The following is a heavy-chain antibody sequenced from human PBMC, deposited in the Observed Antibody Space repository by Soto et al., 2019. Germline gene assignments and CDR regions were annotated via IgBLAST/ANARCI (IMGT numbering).Heavy chain of an antibody. J-gene: IGHJ4*02. Sequence: QLQLEESGPGLVKSSETLSLTCSVSGASISSSSYYWVWIRQSPREGLEWIGNIHGKGGTHYNPSLSSRVIISVHPSAHQFSRRLTSVTAADTAVYYCASRYGPSEFDHWGQGSLVTVSS. D-gene: IGHD3-9*01. CDR2: IHGKGGT. V-gene: IGHV4-39*01. CDR1: GASISSSSYY. CDR3: ASRYGPSEFDH.